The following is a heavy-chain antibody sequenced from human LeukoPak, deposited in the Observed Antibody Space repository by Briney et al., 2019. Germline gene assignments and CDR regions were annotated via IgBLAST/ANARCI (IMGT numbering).Heavy chain of an antibody. CDR2: IYHSGST. CDR1: GYSISSGYY. Sequence: PSETLSLTCTVSGYSISSGYYWGWIRQPPGKGLEWIGSIYHSGSTYYNPSLKRRVTISVDTSKNQFSLKLSSVTAADTAVYYCARVLDDCSSTSCYIWFDPWGQGTLVTVSS. CDR3: ARVLDDCSSTSCYIWFDP. D-gene: IGHD2-2*02. V-gene: IGHV4-38-2*02. J-gene: IGHJ5*02.